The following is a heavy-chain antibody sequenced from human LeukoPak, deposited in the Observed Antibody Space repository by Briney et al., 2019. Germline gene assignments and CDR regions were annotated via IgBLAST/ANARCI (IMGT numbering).Heavy chain of an antibody. CDR1: GYIFTPHH. CDR2: VSAANNP. V-gene: IGHV1-3*01. D-gene: IGHD5-24*01. J-gene: IGHJ4*02. CDR3: AMSVEMPPIPSFDY. Sequence: GASVKVSCKPSGYIFTPHHIHWMRQAPGQGLELLGWVSAANNPEYSQKFQGRVVITRDASATTSYLELNSLRSEDTAVYYYAMSVEMPPIPSFDYWGQGTLVTVSS.